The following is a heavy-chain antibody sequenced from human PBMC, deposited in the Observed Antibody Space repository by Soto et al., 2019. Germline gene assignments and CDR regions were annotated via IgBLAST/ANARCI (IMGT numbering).Heavy chain of an antibody. V-gene: IGHV4-39*01. D-gene: IGHD3-22*01. CDR2: IYYSGST. CDR1: GGSISSSSYY. CDR3: AIHPFYVDYCDSSGYYSYFNY. J-gene: IGHJ4*02. Sequence: PSETLSLTCTVSGGSISSSSYYWGWIRQPPGKGLEWIGSIYYSGSTYYNPSLKSRVTISVDTSKNKFYLKLSYVNAADTAAYYCAIHPFYVDYCDSSGYYSYFNYWGQVTLITVSS.